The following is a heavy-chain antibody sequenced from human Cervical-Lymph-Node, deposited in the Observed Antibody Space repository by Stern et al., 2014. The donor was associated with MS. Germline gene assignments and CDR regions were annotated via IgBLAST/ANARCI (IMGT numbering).Heavy chain of an antibody. D-gene: IGHD3-22*01. V-gene: IGHV1-69*01. CDR2: IIPILGTV. CDR1: GGIFSSYA. J-gene: IGHJ3*02. CDR3: AREGYSTAFDI. Sequence: QLVQSGAEVKKPGSSVKVSCKTSGGIFSSYATNWMRQAPGQGPEWMGGIIPILGTVNYAPKFQGRVTITADEPTSTAYMELSSLRLDDTAMYYCAREGYSTAFDIWGQGTKVTVSS.